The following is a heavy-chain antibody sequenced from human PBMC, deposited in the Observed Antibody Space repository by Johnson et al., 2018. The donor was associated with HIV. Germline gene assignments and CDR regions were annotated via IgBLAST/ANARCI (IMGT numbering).Heavy chain of an antibody. CDR2: IYSGGST. V-gene: IGHV3-66*01. Sequence: VQLVESGGGLVQPGGSLRLSCAASGFTVSSNYMSWVRQAPGKGLEWVSVIYSGGSTYYADSVKGRFTISRDNSKNTLYLQMNSLKTEDTAVYYCTTDVYWDIWGQGTMVTVSS. J-gene: IGHJ3*02. CDR1: GFTVSSNY. CDR3: TTDVYWDI. D-gene: IGHD5/OR15-5a*01.